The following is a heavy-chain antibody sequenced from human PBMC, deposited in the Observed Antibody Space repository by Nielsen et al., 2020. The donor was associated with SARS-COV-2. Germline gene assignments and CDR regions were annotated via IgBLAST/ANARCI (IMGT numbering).Heavy chain of an antibody. CDR1: GFTFSSYG. Sequence: GESLKISRAASGFTFSSYGMHWVRQAPGKGLEWVAVIWYDGSNKYYADSVKGRFTISRDNSKNTLYLQMNSLRAEDTAVYYCARDLPSLIAVAGMVNYWGQGTLVTVSS. CDR2: IWYDGSNK. CDR3: ARDLPSLIAVAGMVNY. D-gene: IGHD6-19*01. V-gene: IGHV3-33*01. J-gene: IGHJ4*02.